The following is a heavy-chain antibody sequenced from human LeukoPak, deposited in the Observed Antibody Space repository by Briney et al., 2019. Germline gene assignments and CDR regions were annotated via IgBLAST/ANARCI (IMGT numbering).Heavy chain of an antibody. Sequence: GGSLRLSCAASGITFSVYEMHWVRQAPGKGLEWVAVISYDGSNKYYADSVKGRFTISRDNSKNTLYLQMNSLRAEDTAVYYCAKEYCSGGSCPYYFDYWGQGTLVTVSS. J-gene: IGHJ4*02. CDR3: AKEYCSGGSCPYYFDY. V-gene: IGHV3-30*18. CDR2: ISYDGSNK. D-gene: IGHD2-15*01. CDR1: GITFSVYE.